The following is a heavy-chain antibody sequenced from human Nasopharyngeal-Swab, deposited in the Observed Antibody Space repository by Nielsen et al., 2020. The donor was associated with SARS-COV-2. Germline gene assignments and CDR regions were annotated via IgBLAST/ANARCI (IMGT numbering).Heavy chain of an antibody. V-gene: IGHV4-59*01. J-gene: IGHJ4*02. CDR1: GGSIKSYY. D-gene: IGHD6-19*01. Sequence: GSLRLSCTVSGGSIKSYYWSWVRQPPGKGLEWIGNFFYSGTPNYNPSLKSRVTISVDAPRNQFSLRLNSVTSADMAMYYCARDSSGWHYWGQGTLVTVSS. CDR3: ARDSSGWHY. CDR2: FFYSGTP.